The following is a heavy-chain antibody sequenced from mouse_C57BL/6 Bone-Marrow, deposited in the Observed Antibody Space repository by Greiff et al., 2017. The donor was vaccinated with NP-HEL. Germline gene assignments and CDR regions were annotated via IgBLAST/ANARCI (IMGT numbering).Heavy chain of an antibody. CDR2: IHPNSGST. J-gene: IGHJ1*03. V-gene: IGHV1-64*01. D-gene: IGHD2-2*01. CDR1: GYTFTSYW. CDR3: ARPWLPHWYFDV. Sequence: QVQLQQPGAELVKPGASVKLSCKASGYTFTSYWMHWVKQRPGQGLEWIGMIHPNSGSTNYNEKFKSKATLTVDKSSSTAYMQLSSLTSEDSAVYYCARPWLPHWYFDVWGTGTTVTVSS.